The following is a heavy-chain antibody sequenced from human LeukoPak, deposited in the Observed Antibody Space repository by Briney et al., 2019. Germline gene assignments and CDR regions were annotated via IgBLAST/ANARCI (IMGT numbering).Heavy chain of an antibody. Sequence: GGSLRLSCAASGFTFSNYAMTWVRQAPGKGLEWVSGINYSGTSPYYADSVKGRFSVPRDNSKNTLYLQMDSLRVEDTAVYFCAKGPGGSGSSSPYFDSWGQGSLVTVSS. J-gene: IGHJ4*02. CDR3: AKGPGGSGSSSPYFDS. CDR1: GFTFSNYA. D-gene: IGHD6-13*01. V-gene: IGHV3-23*01. CDR2: INYSGTSP.